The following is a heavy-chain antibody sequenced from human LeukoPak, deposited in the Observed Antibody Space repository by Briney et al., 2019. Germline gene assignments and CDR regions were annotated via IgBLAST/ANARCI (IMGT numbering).Heavy chain of an antibody. CDR1: GFTFSSYG. J-gene: IGHJ6*03. CDR3: AKAGIAAASLPSYYMDV. V-gene: IGHV3-30*18. D-gene: IGHD6-13*01. CDR2: ISYDGSNK. Sequence: HPGGSLRLSCAASGFTFSSYGMHWVRQAPGKGLEWVAVISYDGSNKYYADSVKGRFTISRDNSKNTLYLQMNSLRAEDTAVYYCAKAGIAAASLPSYYMDVWGKGTTVTVSS.